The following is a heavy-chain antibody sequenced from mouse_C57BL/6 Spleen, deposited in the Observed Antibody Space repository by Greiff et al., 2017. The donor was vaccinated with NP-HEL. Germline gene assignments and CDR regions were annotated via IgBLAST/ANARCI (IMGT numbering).Heavy chain of an antibody. CDR1: GYTFTDYY. V-gene: IGHV1-26*01. Sequence: EVQLQQSGPELVKPGASVKISCKASGYTFTDYYMNWVKQSPGKSLEWIGDINPNNGGTSYNQKFKGKAPLTVDKSSSTAYMALRSLTSEYSAVYYCARGTSSYYGNDGAYWGQGTLVTVAA. CDR3: ARGTSSYYGNDGAY. J-gene: IGHJ3*01. CDR2: INPNNGGT. D-gene: IGHD2-9*01.